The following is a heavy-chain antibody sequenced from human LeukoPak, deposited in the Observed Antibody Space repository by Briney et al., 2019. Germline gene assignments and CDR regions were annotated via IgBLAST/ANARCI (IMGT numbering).Heavy chain of an antibody. CDR2: IYWADDK. CDR1: GFSLSTSGVR. CDR3: AHSQLGFMVRGVPSGFDP. J-gene: IGHJ5*02. V-gene: IGHV2-5*02. Sequence: SGPTLVKPTQTLTLTCTFSGFSLSTSGVRVGWIRQPPGKALEWLALIYWADDKRYSPSLKSRLTITKDTSKNQVVLTMTNIDPVDTATYYCAHSQLGFMVRGVPSGFDPWGQGTLVTVSS. D-gene: IGHD3-10*01.